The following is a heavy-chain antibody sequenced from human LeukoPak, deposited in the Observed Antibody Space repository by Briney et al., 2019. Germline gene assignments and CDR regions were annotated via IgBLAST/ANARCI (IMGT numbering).Heavy chain of an antibody. CDR3: AREDPQTTVPEGMDV. CDR1: GGSISYYY. CDR2: IYYSGTT. V-gene: IGHV4-59*01. Sequence: SETLSLTCTVSGGSISYYYWSWIRQSPGKGLEWIGYIYYSGTTNYNPSLKSRVTISVDTSKNQFSLQLRSVTAADTAVYYCAREDPQTTVPEGMDVWGQGTMVTVSS. J-gene: IGHJ6*02. D-gene: IGHD4-17*01.